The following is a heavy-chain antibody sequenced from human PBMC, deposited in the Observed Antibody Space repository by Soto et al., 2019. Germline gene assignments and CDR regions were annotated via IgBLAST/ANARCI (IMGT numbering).Heavy chain of an antibody. V-gene: IGHV4-38-2*01. CDR1: GYSISSGYY. J-gene: IGHJ4*02. CDR3: ASGSNPASVHAPVDY. Sequence: PSETLSLTCAVSGYSISSGYYWGWIRQPPGKGLEWIGSIYYSGSTYYNPSLKSRVTTSVDTSKNQFSLKLSSVTAADTAVYYCASGSNPASVHAPVDYWGQGTLVTVSS. D-gene: IGHD6-13*01. CDR2: IYYSGST.